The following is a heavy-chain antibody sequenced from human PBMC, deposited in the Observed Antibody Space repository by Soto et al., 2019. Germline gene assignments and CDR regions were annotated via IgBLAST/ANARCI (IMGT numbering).Heavy chain of an antibody. CDR1: GYTFTSYG. D-gene: IGHD3-22*01. Sequence: ASVKVSCKASGYTFTSYGISWVRQAPGQGLEWMGWISAYNGNTNYAQKLQGRVTMTTDTSTSTAYMELRSLRSDDTAVYYCARDSAHGHSIGYYLNYYYYGMDVWGQGTWVTCSS. V-gene: IGHV1-18*04. CDR3: ARDSAHGHSIGYYLNYYYYGMDV. CDR2: ISAYNGNT. J-gene: IGHJ6*02.